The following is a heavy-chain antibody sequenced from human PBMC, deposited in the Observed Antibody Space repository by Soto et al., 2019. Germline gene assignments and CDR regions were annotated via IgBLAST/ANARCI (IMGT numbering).Heavy chain of an antibody. J-gene: IGHJ4*02. CDR3: ANDPRYSLDY. D-gene: IGHD5-12*01. V-gene: IGHV6-1*01. Sequence: PSQTLSLTCVISGDSVSIYSGAWNWIRQSPSRGLEWLGSTYYRSKWYYDYAESVKSRIIISVDTSKDQFSLQLNSVTPEDAAVYYCANDPRYSLDYWGQGTQVTVSS. CDR2: TYYRSKWYY. CDR1: GDSVSIYSGA.